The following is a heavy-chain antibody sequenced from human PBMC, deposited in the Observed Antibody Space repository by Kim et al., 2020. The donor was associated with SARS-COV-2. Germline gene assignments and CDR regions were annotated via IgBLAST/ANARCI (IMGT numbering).Heavy chain of an antibody. J-gene: IGHJ2*01. D-gene: IGHD6-19*01. V-gene: IGHV5-51*01. Sequence: GASLKISCKGSGYSFTSYWIGWVRQMPGKGLEWMGIIYPGDSDTRYSPSFQGQVTISADKSISTAYLQWSSLKASDTAMYYCARLQYSSGWYLNWYFDLWGRGTLVTVSS. CDR1: GYSFTSYW. CDR3: ARLQYSSGWYLNWYFDL. CDR2: IYPGDSDT.